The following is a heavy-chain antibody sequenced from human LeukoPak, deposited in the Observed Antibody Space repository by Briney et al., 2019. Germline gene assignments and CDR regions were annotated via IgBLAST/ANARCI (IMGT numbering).Heavy chain of an antibody. CDR1: GYSFTSYW. J-gene: IGHJ4*02. Sequence: GEPLKISCQGSGYSFTSYWIGWVRQMPGKGLEWMGIIYPGESDTRYSPSFQGQVTISADKPISTAYLQWSSLKASDTAMYYCARRGVGAPYYFDHGGQGTLVTVSS. D-gene: IGHD1-26*01. CDR3: ARRGVGAPYYFDH. V-gene: IGHV5-51*01. CDR2: IYPGESDT.